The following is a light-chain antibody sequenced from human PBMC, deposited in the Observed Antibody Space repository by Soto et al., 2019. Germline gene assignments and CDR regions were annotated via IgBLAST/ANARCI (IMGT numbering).Light chain of an antibody. CDR2: DAS. CDR3: QQYNSYSGT. CDR1: QSISSW. J-gene: IGKJ2*02. V-gene: IGKV1-5*01. Sequence: DIQMTQSPSTLSASVGDRVTITCRASQSISSWLAWYQQKPGKAPKLLIYDASSLESGVPSRFSGSGSGTEFTLTISSLLPDDSATYYCQQYNSYSGTFGQGTKLEIK.